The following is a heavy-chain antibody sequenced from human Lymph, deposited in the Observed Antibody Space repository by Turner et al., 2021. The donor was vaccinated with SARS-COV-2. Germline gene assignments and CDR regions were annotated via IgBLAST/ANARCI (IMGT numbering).Heavy chain of an antibody. CDR1: GYTFTSYY. CDR3: ARVGPGGFDY. J-gene: IGHJ4*02. V-gene: IGHV1-46*01. CDR2: INPGGDST. Sequence: QVQLVQSAAEVKKPGASVKVSCKASGYTFTSYYMHWVRQAPGQGLEWMGIINPGGDSTSYAQKFQGRVTMTRDTSTSTVYMELSSLRSEDTAVYYCARVGPGGFDYWGQGTPVTVSS. D-gene: IGHD2-15*01.